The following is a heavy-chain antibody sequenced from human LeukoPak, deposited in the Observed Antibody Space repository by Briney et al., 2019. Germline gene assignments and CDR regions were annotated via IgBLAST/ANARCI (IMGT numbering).Heavy chain of an antibody. V-gene: IGHV3-74*01. Sequence: GGSLRLSCAASGFTFSSHWMPWVRQAPGKGLEWVSRINSDGSSRSFADSVRGRATISRDNAKNTLYLQMNSLRAEDTAVYYCARDPTTYYYMDVWGKGTTVTVSS. J-gene: IGHJ6*03. CDR2: INSDGSSR. CDR1: GFTFSSHW. D-gene: IGHD4-11*01. CDR3: ARDPTTYYYMDV.